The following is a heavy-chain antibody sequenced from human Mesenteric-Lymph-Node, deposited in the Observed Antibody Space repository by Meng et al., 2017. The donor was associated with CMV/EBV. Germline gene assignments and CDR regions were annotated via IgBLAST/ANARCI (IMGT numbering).Heavy chain of an antibody. CDR3: ARDRTRTFLADNYFDP. CDR1: ESTFSSHR. CDR2: ISHDGGKQ. Sequence: GESLKISCVVSESTFSSHRIHWVRQAPGKGLEWVSVISHDGGKQFYGDSVKGRFTISRDTSKNTFYLQMNDLRIEDTAMYYCARDRTRTFLADNYFDPWGQGVQVTVSS. V-gene: IGHV3-30*03. J-gene: IGHJ5*02. D-gene: IGHD5-24*01.